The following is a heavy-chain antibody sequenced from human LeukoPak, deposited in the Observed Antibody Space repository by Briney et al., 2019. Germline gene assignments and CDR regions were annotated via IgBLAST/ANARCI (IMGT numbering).Heavy chain of an antibody. J-gene: IGHJ6*02. CDR3: ARAMRYCSSTSCLTYYGMDV. D-gene: IGHD2-2*01. CDR1: GGSFSGYY. V-gene: IGHV4-34*01. CDR2: INHSGST. Sequence: TSETLSLTCAVYGGSFSGYYWSWIRQPPGKGLEWIGEINHSGSTNYNPSLKSRVTISVDTSKNQFSLKLSSVTAADTAVYYCARAMRYCSSTSCLTYYGMDVWGQGTTVTVSS.